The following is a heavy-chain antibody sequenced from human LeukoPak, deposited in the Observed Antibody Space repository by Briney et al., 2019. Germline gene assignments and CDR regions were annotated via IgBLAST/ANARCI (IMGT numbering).Heavy chain of an antibody. CDR2: ISSSSSYI. CDR3: ARDISYYDSSGYYPDY. Sequence: GGSLRLSCAASGFTFSSYSMNWVRQAPGKGLEWVSSISSSSSYIYYADSVKGRFTISRDNAKNSLYLQMSSLRAEDTAVYYCARDISYYDSSGYYPDYWGQGTLVTVSS. D-gene: IGHD3-22*01. V-gene: IGHV3-21*01. CDR1: GFTFSSYS. J-gene: IGHJ4*02.